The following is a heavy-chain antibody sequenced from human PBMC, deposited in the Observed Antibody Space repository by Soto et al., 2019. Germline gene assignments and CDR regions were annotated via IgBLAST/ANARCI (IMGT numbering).Heavy chain of an antibody. J-gene: IGHJ6*02. CDR3: ARESRIAARGYYYGMDV. CDR1: GGSISSGDYY. Sequence: SETLSLTCTVSGGSISSGDYYWSWIRQPPGKGLEWIGYIYYSGSTYYNPSLKSRVTISVDTSKNQFSLKLSSVTAADTAVYYCARESRIAARGYYYGMDVWGQGTTVTVSS. V-gene: IGHV4-30-4*01. D-gene: IGHD6-6*01. CDR2: IYYSGST.